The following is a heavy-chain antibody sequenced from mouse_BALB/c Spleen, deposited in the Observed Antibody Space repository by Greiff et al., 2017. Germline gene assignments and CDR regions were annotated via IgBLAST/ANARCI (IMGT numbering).Heavy chain of an antibody. Sequence: VQLQQSGTVLARPGASVKMSCKASGYSFTSYWMHWVKQRPGQGLEWIGAIYPGNSDTSYNQKFKGKAKLTAVTSASTAYMELSSLTNEDSAVYYCTTYYGNSYWYFDVWGAGTTVTVSS. CDR1: GYSFTSYW. CDR3: TTYYGNSYWYFDV. V-gene: IGHV1-5*01. D-gene: IGHD2-10*01. J-gene: IGHJ1*01. CDR2: IYPGNSDT.